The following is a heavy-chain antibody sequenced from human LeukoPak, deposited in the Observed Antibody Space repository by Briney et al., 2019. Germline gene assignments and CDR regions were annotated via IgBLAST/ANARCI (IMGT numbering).Heavy chain of an antibody. J-gene: IGHJ5*02. V-gene: IGHV3-53*01. CDR1: GFTVSDNY. D-gene: IGHD1-1*01. CDR2: IYSDGST. CDR3: VRLNWNDESAGWFDA. Sequence: GGFLRLSCVVFGFTVSDNYVSWVRQSPGKGLAWISVIYSDGSTFHADSVKGRFILSRDTSKNTIHLQMNSLRVNDTAVYYCVRLNWNDESAGWFDAWGQGTQVTVSS.